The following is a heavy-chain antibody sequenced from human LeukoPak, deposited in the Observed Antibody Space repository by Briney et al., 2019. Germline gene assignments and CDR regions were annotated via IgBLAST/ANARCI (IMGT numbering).Heavy chain of an antibody. CDR2: IYYSGST. CDR3: ARGVAS. CDR1: GDSISSTSYY. V-gene: IGHV4-39*01. Sequence: SETLSLTCTVSGDSISSTSYYWGWIRQPPGKGLEWIGNIYYSGSTNYNPSLKSRVTISVDTSENQFSLKLSSVTAADTAVYYCARGVASWGQGTLVTVSS. J-gene: IGHJ4*02.